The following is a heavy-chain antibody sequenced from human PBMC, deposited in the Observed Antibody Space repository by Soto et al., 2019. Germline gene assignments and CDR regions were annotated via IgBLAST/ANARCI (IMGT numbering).Heavy chain of an antibody. D-gene: IGHD3-16*01. CDR3: AKDHRYYDYIWGSYSPDY. V-gene: IGHV3-23*01. Sequence: GGSLRLSCEASGFTFRNTWMSWVRQAPGKGLEWVSAISGSGGSTYYADSVKGRFTISRDNSKNTLYLQMNSLRAEDTAVYYCAKDHRYYDYIWGSYSPDYWGQGTLVTVSS. CDR1: GFTFRNTW. CDR2: ISGSGGST. J-gene: IGHJ4*02.